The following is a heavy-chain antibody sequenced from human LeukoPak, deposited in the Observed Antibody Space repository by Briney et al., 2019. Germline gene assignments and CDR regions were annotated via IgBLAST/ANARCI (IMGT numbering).Heavy chain of an antibody. CDR2: MNPDSGDT. CDR1: GYNFNDSD. Sequence: GASVKVSCKASGYNFNDSDINWVRQATGQGLEWMGWMNPDSGDTGYAHKLQGRLTITRHMCSTTAYMEVSRLRSDDTAVYYCMRGWDYWGQGTRVTVS. CDR3: MRGWDY. J-gene: IGHJ4*02. V-gene: IGHV1-8*03.